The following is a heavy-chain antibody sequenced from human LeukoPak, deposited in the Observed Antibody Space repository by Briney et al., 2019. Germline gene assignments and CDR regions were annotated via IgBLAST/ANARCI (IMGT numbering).Heavy chain of an antibody. CDR3: ARGPLRFLEWPRGFDY. D-gene: IGHD3-3*01. CDR2: INHSGST. Sequence: PSETLSLTCAVYGGSFSGYYWSWIRQPPGKGPEWIGEINHSGSTNYNPSLKSRVTISVDTSKNQFSLKLSSVTAADTAVYYCARGPLRFLEWPRGFDYWGQGTLVTVSS. V-gene: IGHV4-34*01. J-gene: IGHJ4*02. CDR1: GGSFSGYY.